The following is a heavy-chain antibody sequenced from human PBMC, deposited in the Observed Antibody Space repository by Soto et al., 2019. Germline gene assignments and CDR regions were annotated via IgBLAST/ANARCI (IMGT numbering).Heavy chain of an antibody. CDR2: IVPIYRSS. D-gene: IGHD2-21*01. J-gene: IGHJ6*02. V-gene: IGHV1-69*18. Sequence: QVQLVQSGAEMKTPGSSVNVSCTLSGGAFNNYVISWVRQAPGQGLEWVGSIVPIYRSSLFAQKFQGRVTLSADETTNTVYMKMSSLRTDDTAIYYCARDDWCYHYYYAMDIWGQGTAVTVSS. CDR3: ARDDWCYHYYYAMDI. CDR1: GGAFNNYV.